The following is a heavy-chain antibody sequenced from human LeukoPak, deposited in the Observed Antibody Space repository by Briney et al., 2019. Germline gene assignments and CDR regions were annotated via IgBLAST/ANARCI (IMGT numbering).Heavy chain of an antibody. Sequence: SETLSLTCAVYGGSFSGYYWSWIRQPPGKGLEWIGYIYYRGSTNYNPSLKSRVTISVDTSKNQFSLKLSSVTAADTAVYYCARLSGYSSGHYYSDYWGQGTLVTVSS. CDR1: GGSFSGYY. CDR2: IYYRGST. J-gene: IGHJ4*02. D-gene: IGHD3-22*01. CDR3: ARLSGYSSGHYYSDY. V-gene: IGHV4-59*01.